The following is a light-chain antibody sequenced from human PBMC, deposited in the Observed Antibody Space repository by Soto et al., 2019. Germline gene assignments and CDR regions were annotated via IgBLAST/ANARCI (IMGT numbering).Light chain of an antibody. CDR3: AAWDDSLNGPV. V-gene: IGLV1-44*01. CDR1: SSNIGSNT. J-gene: IGLJ3*02. CDR2: GNN. Sequence: QSVLTQPPSASGTPGQRVTISCSGSSSNIGSNTVNWYQQLPGTAPKLLIYGNNQRPSGVPDRFSGSKSGTSVSLAISGLQSEDEADYYCAAWDDSLNGPVFGGGTKVTVL.